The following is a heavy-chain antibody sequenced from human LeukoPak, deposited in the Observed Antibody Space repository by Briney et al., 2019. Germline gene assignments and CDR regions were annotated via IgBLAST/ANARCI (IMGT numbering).Heavy chain of an antibody. J-gene: IGHJ4*02. Sequence: SETLSLTCTVSGGSISSGGYYWSWIRQHPGKGLEWIGYIYYSGSTNYNPSLKSRVTISVDTSKNQFSLKLSSVTAADTAVYYCARDQSYYGSGSFLYWGQGTLVTVSS. CDR2: IYYSGST. CDR1: GGSISSGGYY. CDR3: ARDQSYYGSGSFLY. V-gene: IGHV4-61*08. D-gene: IGHD3-10*01.